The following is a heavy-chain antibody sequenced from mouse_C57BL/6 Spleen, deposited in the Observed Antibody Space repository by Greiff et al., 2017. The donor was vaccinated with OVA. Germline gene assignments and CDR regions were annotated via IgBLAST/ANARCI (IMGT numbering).Heavy chain of an antibody. Sequence: QVQLKQPGAELVKPGASVKLSCKASGYTFTSYWMHWVKQRPGQGLEWIGLIHPNSGSTNYNEKFKSKATLTVDKSSSTAYMQLSSLTSEDSAVYYCATNWERAWFAYWGQGTLVTVSA. CDR2: IHPNSGST. J-gene: IGHJ3*01. CDR3: ATNWERAWFAY. V-gene: IGHV1-64*01. CDR1: GYTFTSYW. D-gene: IGHD4-1*01.